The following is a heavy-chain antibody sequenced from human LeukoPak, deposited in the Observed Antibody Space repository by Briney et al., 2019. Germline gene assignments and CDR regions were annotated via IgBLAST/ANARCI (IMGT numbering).Heavy chain of an antibody. CDR1: GYSFSSYA. V-gene: IGHV7-4-1*02. J-gene: IGHJ4*02. CDR3: ARGRDYIYFDY. Sequence: ASVKVSCKASGYSFSSYAMNWLRQAPGQSIEWMGWINPSTGNPTYALGFTGRFVFSLDTSVSTAYLQISTLKTDDTAVYYCARGRDYIYFDYWGQGSLVTVSS. CDR2: INPSTGNP. D-gene: IGHD4-11*01.